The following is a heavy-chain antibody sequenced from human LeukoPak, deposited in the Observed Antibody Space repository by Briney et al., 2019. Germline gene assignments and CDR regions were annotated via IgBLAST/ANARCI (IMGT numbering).Heavy chain of an antibody. V-gene: IGHV3-15*01. J-gene: IGHJ3*02. CDR1: GFIVSNAW. Sequence: GGSLRLSCAASGFIVSNAWMSWVRQAPGKGLEWVGRVKSKTDGGTTDYAAPVKGRFTISRDDSKNTLYLQMNSLKTEDTAVYYCTTDEGGMMEGAFDIWGQGTMVTASS. CDR2: VKSKTDGGTT. D-gene: IGHD3-16*01. CDR3: TTDEGGMMEGAFDI.